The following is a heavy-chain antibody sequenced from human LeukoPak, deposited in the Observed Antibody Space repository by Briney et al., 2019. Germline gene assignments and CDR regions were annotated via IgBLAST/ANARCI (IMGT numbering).Heavy chain of an antibody. D-gene: IGHD1-26*01. CDR3: ARHPSSGSYFDY. J-gene: IGHJ4*02. CDR1: GGSFSGYY. V-gene: IGHV4-34*01. Sequence: SETLSLTCAVYGGSFSGYYWSWIRQPPGKGLEWIGEINHSGSTNYNPSLKSRVTMSVDTSKNQLSLKLRSVTVADTAVYYCARHPSSGSYFDYWGRGTLVTVSS. CDR2: INHSGST.